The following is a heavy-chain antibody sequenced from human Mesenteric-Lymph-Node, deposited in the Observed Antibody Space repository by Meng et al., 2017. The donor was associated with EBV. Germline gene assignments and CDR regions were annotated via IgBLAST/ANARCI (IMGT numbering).Heavy chain of an antibody. J-gene: IGHJ4*02. CDR2: VYWDDDK. V-gene: IGHV2-5*02. CDR3: AGWSARLEY. Sequence: PFKGSGLTLANPTQHLTLTCTFSGFSLSTRGVLVGWIRQPPGQALEWLALVYWDDDKRYSPSLKSRLSITKNTSKNQVVLTMADMDPVDTGTYYCAGWSARLEYWGPGTLVTVSS. D-gene: IGHD3-3*01. CDR1: GFSLSTRGVL.